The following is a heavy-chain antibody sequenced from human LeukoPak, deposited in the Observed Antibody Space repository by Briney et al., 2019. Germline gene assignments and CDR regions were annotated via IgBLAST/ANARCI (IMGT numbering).Heavy chain of an antibody. CDR2: IYTSGST. D-gene: IGHD6-19*01. CDR1: GGSISSGSYY. V-gene: IGHV4-61*02. J-gene: IGHJ1*01. CDR3: ARSQWLVRGYFQH. Sequence: PSQTLSLTCTVSGGSISSGSYYWRWIRQPAGKGLEWIGRIYTSGSTNYNHSLKSRVTISVDTSKNQFYLKLTSVTAADTAVYYCARSQWLVRGYFQHWGQGTLVSVSS.